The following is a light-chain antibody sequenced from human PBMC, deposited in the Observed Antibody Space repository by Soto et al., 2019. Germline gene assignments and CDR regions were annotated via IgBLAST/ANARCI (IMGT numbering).Light chain of an antibody. V-gene: IGKV3-15*01. CDR3: QQYNKWPCT. CDR1: QSVSSN. J-gene: IGKJ1*01. Sequence: EFVLTQSPGTLSLSPGERVTLYCRASQSVSSNLAWYQHKPGQAPRLLIYGASPRATGIPGRFSGSGSGTVFTLTISSLQSEDVGVYYCQQYNKWPCTFGRGTKVDIK. CDR2: GAS.